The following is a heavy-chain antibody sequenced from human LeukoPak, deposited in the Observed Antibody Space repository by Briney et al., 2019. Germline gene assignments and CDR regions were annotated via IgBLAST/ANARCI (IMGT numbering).Heavy chain of an antibody. Sequence: SETLSLTCAVSGGSISSGGYSWSWIRQPPGKGLEWIGYIYHSGSTYYNPSLKSRVTISVDRSKNQFSLKLSSVTAADTAVYYCAREGGDLNSFDYWGQGTLVTVSS. CDR2: IYHSGST. CDR1: GGSISSGGYS. CDR3: AREGGDLNSFDY. V-gene: IGHV4-30-2*01. D-gene: IGHD4-17*01. J-gene: IGHJ4*02.